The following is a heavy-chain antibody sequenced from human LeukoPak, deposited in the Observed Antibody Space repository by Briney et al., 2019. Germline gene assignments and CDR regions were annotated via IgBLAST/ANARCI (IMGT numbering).Heavy chain of an antibody. V-gene: IGHV4-61*01. J-gene: IGHJ4*02. Sequence: SETLSLTCTVSGGSVSSGSYYWSWIRQPPGKGLGWIGYIYYSGSTNYNPSLKSRVTISADTSKNQFSLKLSSVTAADTAVYYCARAAGFDSISDWGQGTLVTVSS. CDR1: GGSVSSGSYY. CDR2: IYYSGST. D-gene: IGHD3-22*01. CDR3: ARAAGFDSISD.